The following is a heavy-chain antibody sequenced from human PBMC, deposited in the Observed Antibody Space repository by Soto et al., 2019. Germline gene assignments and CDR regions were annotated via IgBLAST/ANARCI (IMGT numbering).Heavy chain of an antibody. V-gene: IGHV4-30-4*02. J-gene: IGHJ6*02. D-gene: IGHD3-16*01. Sequence: PSETLSLTCTVSGGSISSGDDYWSWIRQPPGKGLEWIGYIYYSGSTHYNPSLKSRLSISVDTSKNLFSLRLSSVTAADTAMYYCARAPLSYYYAMDVWGQGTTVTVSS. CDR2: IYYSGST. CDR1: GGSISSGDDY. CDR3: ARAPLSYYYAMDV.